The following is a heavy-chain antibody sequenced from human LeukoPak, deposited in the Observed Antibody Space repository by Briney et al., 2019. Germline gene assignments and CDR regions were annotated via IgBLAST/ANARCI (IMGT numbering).Heavy chain of an antibody. V-gene: IGHV4-38-2*01. CDR2: IYHSGST. CDR1: GYSISSGYY. CDR3: ARVDQLLSYYMDV. D-gene: IGHD2-2*01. J-gene: IGHJ6*03. Sequence: SETLSLTCAVPGYSISSGYYWGWIRQPPGKGLEWIGSIYHSGSTYYNPSLKSRVTISVDTSKNQFSLKLSSVTAADTAVYYCARVDQLLSYYMDVWGKGTTVTVSS.